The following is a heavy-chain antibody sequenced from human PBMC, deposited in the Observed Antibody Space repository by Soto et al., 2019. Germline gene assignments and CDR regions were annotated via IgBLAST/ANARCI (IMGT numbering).Heavy chain of an antibody. D-gene: IGHD6-19*01. V-gene: IGHV4-59*08. CDR2: IHYSGRT. CDR1: GGSISNYY. CDR3: AGSTGWYWFDP. J-gene: IGHJ5*02. Sequence: QVQLQESGPGLVRPSETLSLTCTVSGGSISNYYWSWIRQPPGKGLEWIASIHYSGRTNYNPSLKSRVNVSVDTSKNPFSLKLSSVTAADTAVYYCAGSTGWYWFDPWGQGTLVTVSS.